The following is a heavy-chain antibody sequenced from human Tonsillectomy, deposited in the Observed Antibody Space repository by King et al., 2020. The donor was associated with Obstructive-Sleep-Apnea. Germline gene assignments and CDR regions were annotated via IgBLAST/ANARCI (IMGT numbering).Heavy chain of an antibody. J-gene: IGHJ4*02. CDR1: GFTFNNYA. Sequence: VQLVESGGGLVKPGGSLRLSCAASGFTFNNYAMNWVRLVPGKGLEWVSSISSSSSFIYYADSVEGRFTISRDNAKNSLYLQMNSLRAEDTAVYYCARPPNGDLWSGSLFYFHSWGQGTLVTVSS. CDR2: ISSSSSFI. D-gene: IGHD3-3*01. CDR3: ARPPNGDLWSGSLFYFHS. V-gene: IGHV3-21*01.